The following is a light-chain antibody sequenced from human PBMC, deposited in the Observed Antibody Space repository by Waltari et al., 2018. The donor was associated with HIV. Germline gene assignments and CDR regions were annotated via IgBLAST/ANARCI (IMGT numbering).Light chain of an antibody. CDR3: QQYYSLPYT. CDR1: QTVLYDSKNHIY. Sequence: DIVMTQSPDSRAVSLGARTTITCSSNQTVLYDSKNHIYLAWSQQKPGQPPKVIISWASTRLVGVSDRFSGSGSETNYSLIINSLQADALAVYYCQQYYSLPYTFGGATKVEIK. V-gene: IGKV4-1*01. J-gene: IGKJ4*01. CDR2: WAS.